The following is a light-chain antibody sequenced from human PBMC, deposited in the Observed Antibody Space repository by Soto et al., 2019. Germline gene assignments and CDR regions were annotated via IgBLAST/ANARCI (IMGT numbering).Light chain of an antibody. CDR1: QSVSRN. CDR2: GAS. J-gene: IGKJ5*01. CDR3: QQYKNWPPIT. Sequence: EIVMTQSPATLSVSPGEIVTLSFSASQSVSRNLAWYQQKPGQPPRLLIFGASTRANGIPARFSGSGSGTDFTLTISSLEPEDFGVYYCQQYKNWPPITFGQGTRLEIK. V-gene: IGKV3D-15*01.